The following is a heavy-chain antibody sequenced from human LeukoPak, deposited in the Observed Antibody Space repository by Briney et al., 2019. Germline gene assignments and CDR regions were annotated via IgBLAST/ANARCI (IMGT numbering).Heavy chain of an antibody. V-gene: IGHV3-9*03. CDR3: AKDRDSSGWTGGFDY. D-gene: IGHD6-19*01. CDR1: GFTFDDYA. CDR2: ISWNSGSI. J-gene: IGHJ4*02. Sequence: PGGSLRLSCAASGFTFDDYAMHWVRQAPGKGLGWVSGISWNSGSIGYADSVKGRFTISRDNAKNSLYLQMNSLRAEDMALYYCAKDRDSSGWTGGFDYWGQGTLVTVSS.